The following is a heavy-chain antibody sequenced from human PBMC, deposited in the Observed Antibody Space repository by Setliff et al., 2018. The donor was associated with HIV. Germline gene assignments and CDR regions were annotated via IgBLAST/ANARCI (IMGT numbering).Heavy chain of an antibody. J-gene: IGHJ4*02. CDR2: INHTGNT. V-gene: IGHV4-34*01. CDR1: GGSFSGYH. Sequence: SETLSLTCAVYGGSFSGYHWNWIRQFPGKGLEWIGEINHTGNTQYNPSLKSRVTMSEETSKNQFSLKLKSVTAADTAIYPCARGKGGLVGPAEFDYWGPGTLVTVSS. D-gene: IGHD1-26*01. CDR3: ARGKGGLVGPAEFDY.